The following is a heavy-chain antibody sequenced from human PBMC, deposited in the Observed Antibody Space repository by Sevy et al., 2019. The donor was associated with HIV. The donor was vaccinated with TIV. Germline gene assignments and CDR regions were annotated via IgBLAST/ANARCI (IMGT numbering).Heavy chain of an antibody. CDR3: AREARDGYNFNFDY. D-gene: IGHD5-12*01. Sequence: QSQILSLTCAISGDSVSSNSAAWNWIRQSPSRGLEWLGRTYYRSKWYNDYAVSVKSRITINPDTSKNQFSLQLNSVTPEDTAVYYCAREARDGYNFNFDYWGQGTLVTVSS. J-gene: IGHJ4*02. CDR1: GDSVSSNSAA. V-gene: IGHV6-1*01. CDR2: TYYRSKWYN.